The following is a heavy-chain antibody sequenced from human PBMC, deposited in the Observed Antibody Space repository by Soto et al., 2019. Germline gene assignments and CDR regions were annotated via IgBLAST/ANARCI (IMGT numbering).Heavy chain of an antibody. Sequence: GASVKVSCKASGYTFTGYYMHWVRQAPGQGLEWMGGIIPIFGTANYAQKFQGRVTITADESTSTAYMELSSLRSEDTAVYYCARDGASGNSYFDYWGQGTLVTVSS. V-gene: IGHV1-69*13. CDR2: IIPIFGTA. D-gene: IGHD2-21*02. CDR1: GYTFTGYY. J-gene: IGHJ4*02. CDR3: ARDGASGNSYFDY.